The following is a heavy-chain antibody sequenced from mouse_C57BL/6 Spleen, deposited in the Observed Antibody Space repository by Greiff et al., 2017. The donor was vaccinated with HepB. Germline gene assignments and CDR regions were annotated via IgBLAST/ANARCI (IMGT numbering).Heavy chain of an antibody. Sequence: VQLQQPGAELVRPGASVKLSCTASGFNIKDYYMHWVKQRPEQGLEWIGRIDPEDGDTEYAPKFQGKATMTADTSSNTAYLQLSSLTSEDTAVYYCTTWDGRAWFAYWGQGTLVTVSA. J-gene: IGHJ3*01. CDR1: GFNIKDYY. CDR2: IDPEDGDT. D-gene: IGHD1-1*01. CDR3: TTWDGRAWFAY. V-gene: IGHV14-1*01.